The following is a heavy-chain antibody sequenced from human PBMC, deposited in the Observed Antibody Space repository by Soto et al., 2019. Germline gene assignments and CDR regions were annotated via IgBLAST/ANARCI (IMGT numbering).Heavy chain of an antibody. Sequence: NPSETLSLTCTVSGGSISSYYWGWIRQPPGKGLEWIGCIYYTGSTNYSPSLKSRVTISVDTSKNQFSLKLSSVTAADTAVYYCARVTTLVTGFDYWGQGTLVTVS. J-gene: IGHJ4*02. CDR2: IYYTGST. CDR3: ARVTTLVTGFDY. D-gene: IGHD1-1*01. CDR1: GGSISSYY. V-gene: IGHV4-59*01.